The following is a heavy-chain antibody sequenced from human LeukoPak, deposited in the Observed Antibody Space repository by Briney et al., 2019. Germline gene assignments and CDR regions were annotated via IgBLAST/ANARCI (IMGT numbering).Heavy chain of an antibody. CDR2: IIPIFGTA. CDR1: GGTFSSYA. D-gene: IGHD1-26*01. Sequence: GASVKVSCKASGGTFSSYAISWVRQAPGQGLEWMGGIIPIFGTANYAQKFQGRVTITADESTSTAYMELSSLRSEDTAVYYCASSRGVLAGSYSGYFDLWGRGTLVTVSS. V-gene: IGHV1-69*13. CDR3: ASSRGVLAGSYSGYFDL. J-gene: IGHJ2*01.